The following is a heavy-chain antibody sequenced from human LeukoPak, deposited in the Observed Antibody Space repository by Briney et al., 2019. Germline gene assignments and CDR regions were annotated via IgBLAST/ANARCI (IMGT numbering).Heavy chain of an antibody. J-gene: IGHJ4*02. CDR1: GYSFTDHY. Sequence: GSSVTLSCKASGYSFTDHYFHLLRQAPGQGLESMACIHPKTGVTNYSERFKGRLSLNRDTSISTLYMELNSLTSDDTAVYYCVRDHNWGPDYWGEGTMVSVSS. CDR2: IHPKTGVT. V-gene: IGHV1-2*02. CDR3: VRDHNWGPDY. D-gene: IGHD7-27*01.